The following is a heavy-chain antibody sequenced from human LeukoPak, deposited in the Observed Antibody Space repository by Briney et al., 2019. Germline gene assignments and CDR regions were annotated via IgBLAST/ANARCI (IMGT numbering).Heavy chain of an antibody. V-gene: IGHV1-18*01. CDR1: GYTFTTYG. Sequence: GASVKVSCKAFGYTFTTYGISWVRQAPGQGLEWMGWISAHNGNTNYAQKFQGRVTMTTETSTSTAYMELSSLRSEDTAVYYCASSRDSYGTQQDWGQGTLVTVSS. D-gene: IGHD5-18*01. J-gene: IGHJ4*02. CDR2: ISAHNGNT. CDR3: ASSRDSYGTQQD.